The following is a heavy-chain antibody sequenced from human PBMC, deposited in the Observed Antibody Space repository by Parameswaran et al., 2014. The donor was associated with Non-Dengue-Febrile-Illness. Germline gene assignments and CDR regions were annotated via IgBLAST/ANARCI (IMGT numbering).Heavy chain of an antibody. CDR2: ISDSAGST. V-gene: IGHV3-23*01. Sequence: RWIRQPPGKGLEWVSAISDSAGSTSYADSVKGRFTISRDNSKNTLYLEMNSLRADDTAVYYCAKGVGTKYYFDYWGQGTLVTVSS. J-gene: IGHJ4*02. D-gene: IGHD2-15*01. CDR3: AKGVGTKYYFDY.